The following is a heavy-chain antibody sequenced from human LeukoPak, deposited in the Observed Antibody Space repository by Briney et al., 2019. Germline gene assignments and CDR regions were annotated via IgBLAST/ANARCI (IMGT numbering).Heavy chain of an antibody. Sequence: GRSLRLSCAASGFTFSSYGMHWVRQAPGKGLEWVAVISYDGSNKYYADSVKGRFTISRDNSKNTLYLQMNSLRAEDTAVYYCAKDLGSRYGMDVWGRGTTVTVSS. J-gene: IGHJ6*02. CDR1: GFTFSSYG. CDR3: AKDLGSRYGMDV. D-gene: IGHD1-26*01. V-gene: IGHV3-30*18. CDR2: ISYDGSNK.